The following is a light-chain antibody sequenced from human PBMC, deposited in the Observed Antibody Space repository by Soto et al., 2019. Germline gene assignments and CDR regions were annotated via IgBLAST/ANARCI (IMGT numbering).Light chain of an antibody. Sequence: ETVMTQSPATLSLFPGERATLSCRASQSVSNNLAWYQQKSGQSPRLLIYGASTRATGIPARFSGSGSETDFTLTISSLQSEDFAVYYCQQYKNWPPVTFSGGTKVEI. CDR2: GAS. J-gene: IGKJ4*01. CDR1: QSVSNN. V-gene: IGKV3-15*01. CDR3: QQYKNWPPVT.